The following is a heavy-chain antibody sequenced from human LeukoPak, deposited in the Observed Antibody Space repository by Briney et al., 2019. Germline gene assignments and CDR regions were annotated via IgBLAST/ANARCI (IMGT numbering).Heavy chain of an antibody. CDR2: IYYSGST. CDR3: ARWDSSGLIDY. D-gene: IGHD3-22*01. Sequence: PSETLSLTCTVSGGSISSSSYYWGWIRQPPGKGLEWIGSIYYSGSTYYNPSLKSRVTISVDTSKNQFSLKLSSVTAADTAVYYCARWDSSGLIDYWGQGTLVTVSS. CDR1: GGSISSSSYY. J-gene: IGHJ4*02. V-gene: IGHV4-39*07.